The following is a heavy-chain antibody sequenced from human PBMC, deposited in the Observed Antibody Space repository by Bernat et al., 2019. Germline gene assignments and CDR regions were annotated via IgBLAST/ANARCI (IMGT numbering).Heavy chain of an antibody. CDR1: GFSLSNARMG. J-gene: IGHJ6*03. CDR3: ARGYSSGWYLYYYMDV. Sequence: QVTLKESGPVLVKPTETLTLTCTVYGFSLSNARMGVSWIRQSPGKALEWLAHIFSNDEKSYSTSLKSRLTISKDTSKSQVVLTMTNMDPVDTATYYCARGYSSGWYLYYYMDVWGKGTTVTVSS. D-gene: IGHD6-19*01. CDR2: IFSNDEK. V-gene: IGHV2-26*01.